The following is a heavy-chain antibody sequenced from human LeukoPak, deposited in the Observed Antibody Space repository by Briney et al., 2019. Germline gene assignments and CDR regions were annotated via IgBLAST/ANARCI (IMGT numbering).Heavy chain of an antibody. V-gene: IGHV4-61*02. CDR2: IYTSGST. CDR3: ARTYCSGGSCYFDY. CDR1: GGSISSGRYY. J-gene: IGHJ4*02. Sequence: PSQTLSLTCTVSGGSISSGRYYWSWIRQPAGKGLEWIGRIYTSGSTNYNPSLKSRVTISVDTSKNQFSLKLSSVTAADTAVYYCARTYCSGGSCYFDYWGQGTLVTVSS. D-gene: IGHD2-15*01.